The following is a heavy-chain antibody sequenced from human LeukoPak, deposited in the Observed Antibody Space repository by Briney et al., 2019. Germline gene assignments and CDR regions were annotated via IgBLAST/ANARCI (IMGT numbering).Heavy chain of an antibody. J-gene: IGHJ4*02. CDR2: IYYSGST. D-gene: IGHD3-16*02. V-gene: IGHV4-59*12. CDR3: ARAREGFPLGAYFDY. Sequence: NPSETLSLTCTVSGGSISSYYWSWIRQPPGKGLEWIGSIYYSGSTYYNPSLKSRVTISVDTSKNQFSLKLSSVTAADTAVYYCARAREGFPLGAYFDYWGQGTLVTVSS. CDR1: GGSISSYY.